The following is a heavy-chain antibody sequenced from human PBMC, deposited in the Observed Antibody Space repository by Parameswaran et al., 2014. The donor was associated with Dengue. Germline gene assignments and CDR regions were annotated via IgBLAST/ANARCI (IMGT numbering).Heavy chain of an antibody. V-gene: IGHV4-34*01. CDR2: INHSGST. Sequence: WIRQPPGKGPEWIGEINHSGSTNYNPSLKSRVTISVDTSKNQFSLKLSSVTAADTAVYYCARGYRKSDYWGQGTLVTVSS. CDR3: ARGYRKSDY. J-gene: IGHJ4*02. D-gene: IGHD1-14*01.